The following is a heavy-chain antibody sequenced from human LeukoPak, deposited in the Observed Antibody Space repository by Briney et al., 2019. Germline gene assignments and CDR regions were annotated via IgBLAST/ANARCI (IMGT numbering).Heavy chain of an antibody. J-gene: IGHJ5*02. Sequence: ASVKVSCKASGYTFTSYAMNWVRQAPGQGLEWMGWINTNTGNPTYAQGFTGRFVFSLDTSVSTAYLQISSLKAEDTAVYYCARSLDQPLTMNWFDPWGQGTLVTVSS. CDR1: GYTFTSYA. V-gene: IGHV7-4-1*02. CDR2: INTNTGNP. CDR3: ARSLDQPLTMNWFDP. D-gene: IGHD3-16*02.